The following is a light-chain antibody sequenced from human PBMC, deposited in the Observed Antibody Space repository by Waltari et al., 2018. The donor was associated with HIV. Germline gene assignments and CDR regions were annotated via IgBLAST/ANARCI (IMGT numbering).Light chain of an antibody. CDR3: QQAISFPHT. J-gene: IGKJ4*01. CDR2: GAS. Sequence: DVQMAQSPSSVSASVGARVTITCRARQGIKTWLAWYQHKPAEAPTLLIYGASRLQSGVPARFNGSGSGLDFTLTITNFQPEDSATYYCQQAISFPHTFGGGTRVDI. V-gene: IGKV1-12*01. CDR1: QGIKTW.